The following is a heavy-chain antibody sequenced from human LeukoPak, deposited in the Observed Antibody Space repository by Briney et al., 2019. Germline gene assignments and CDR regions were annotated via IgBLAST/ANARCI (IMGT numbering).Heavy chain of an antibody. Sequence: GGSLRLSCAASGFTFSSYWMSWVRQAPGKGLEWVANIKQDGSEKYYVDSVKGRFTISRDNAKNSLYLQINSLRAEDTAVYYCARGKSGYAFDIWGQGTMVTVSS. D-gene: IGHD3-3*01. V-gene: IGHV3-7*01. CDR1: GFTFSSYW. J-gene: IGHJ3*02. CDR2: IKQDGSEK. CDR3: ARGKSGYAFDI.